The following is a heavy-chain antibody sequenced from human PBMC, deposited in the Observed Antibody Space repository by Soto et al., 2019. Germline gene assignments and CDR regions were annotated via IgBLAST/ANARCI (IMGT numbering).Heavy chain of an antibody. CDR1: RYTFTNFG. CDR2: ISTYNGNT. Sequence: GASVKVSCKASRYTFTNFGINWVRQAPGQGLEWVGWISTYNGNTNYAQKVQGRVTMTTDTSTSTAYMELRSLRSDDTAVYYCARGRYCSSISCSLGVEFDSWGQGTLVTVSS. V-gene: IGHV1-18*01. D-gene: IGHD2-2*01. J-gene: IGHJ4*02. CDR3: ARGRYCSSISCSLGVEFDS.